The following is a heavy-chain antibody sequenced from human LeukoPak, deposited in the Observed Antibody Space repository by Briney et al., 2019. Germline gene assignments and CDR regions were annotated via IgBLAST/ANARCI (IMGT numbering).Heavy chain of an antibody. V-gene: IGHV3-21*01. J-gene: IGHJ4*02. CDR2: ITSTSSYM. CDR1: GFTLSSYE. D-gene: IGHD2-15*01. Sequence: GGSLRLSCTVSGFTLSSYEMNWVRQAPGKGLEWVSSITSTSSYMYYADSVKGRFTISRDNAQNSLYLHMSSLRAEDTAVYYCARVGCGGGNCDSNYWGQGTLVTVSS. CDR3: ARVGCGGGNCDSNY.